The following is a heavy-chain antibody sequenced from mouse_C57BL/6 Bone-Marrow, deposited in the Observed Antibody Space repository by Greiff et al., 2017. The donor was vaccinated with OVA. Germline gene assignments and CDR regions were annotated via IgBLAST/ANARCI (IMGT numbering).Heavy chain of an antibody. CDR3: ASNYYGSSPNAMDY. J-gene: IGHJ4*01. V-gene: IGHV5-15*01. CDR2: ISNLAYSI. D-gene: IGHD1-1*01. CDR1: GFTFSDYG. Sequence: EVNVVESGGGLVQPGGSLKLSCAASGFTFSDYGMAWVRQAPRKGPEWVAFISNLAYSIYYADTVTGRFTISRENAKNTLYLEMSSLRSEDTAMYYCASNYYGSSPNAMDYWGQGTSVTVSS.